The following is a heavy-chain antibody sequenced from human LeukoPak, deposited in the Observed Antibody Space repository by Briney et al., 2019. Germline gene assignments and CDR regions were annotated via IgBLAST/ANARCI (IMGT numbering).Heavy chain of an antibody. D-gene: IGHD2-2*02. CDR2: INPNSGGT. J-gene: IGHJ4*02. CDR1: GYTFTSYG. V-gene: IGHV1-2*02. Sequence: ASVKVSCKASGYTFTSYGISWVRQAPGQGLEWMGWINPNSGGTNYAQKFQGRVTMTRDTSISTAYMELSRLRSDDTAVYYCARAPGIVVPAAIQETVFGYWGQGTLVTVSS. CDR3: ARAPGIVVPAAIQETVFGY.